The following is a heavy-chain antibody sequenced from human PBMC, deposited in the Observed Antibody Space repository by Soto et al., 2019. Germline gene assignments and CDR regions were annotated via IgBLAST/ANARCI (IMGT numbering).Heavy chain of an antibody. Sequence: GGSLRLSCAASGFTFGHFAMIWVRQAPGKGLEWVAAISGTGGAAYYADSVKGRFTISRDNSRNTLFLQMNSLRVDDTAIYYCAKPEEVVRGFDFWGLGTLVTVSS. CDR1: GFTFGHFA. D-gene: IGHD6-6*01. CDR3: AKPEEVVRGFDF. V-gene: IGHV3-23*01. CDR2: ISGTGGAA. J-gene: IGHJ4*02.